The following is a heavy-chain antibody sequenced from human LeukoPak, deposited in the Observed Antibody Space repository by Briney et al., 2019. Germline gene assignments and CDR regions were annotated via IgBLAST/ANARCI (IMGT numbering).Heavy chain of an antibody. D-gene: IGHD1-7*01. Sequence: PGGSLRLSCAASGFTFSSYAMHWVRQAPGKGLEWVAVISYDGSNKYYADSVKGRFTISRDNSKNTLYLQMNSLRAEDTAVYYCAREGLTGTTQNAFDIWGQGTMVTVSS. CDR3: AREGLTGTTQNAFDI. J-gene: IGHJ3*02. CDR1: GFTFSSYA. CDR2: ISYDGSNK. V-gene: IGHV3-30*04.